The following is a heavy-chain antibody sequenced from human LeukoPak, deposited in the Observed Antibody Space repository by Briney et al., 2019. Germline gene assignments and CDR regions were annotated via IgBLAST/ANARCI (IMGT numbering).Heavy chain of an antibody. Sequence: GGSLRLSCEGSGFTFSNSAMDWVRQAPGKGLEWVSGVSASGHYTYYADSAKGRFTISRDNSKNTLYLQMNSLRAEDTALYYCAKDGSWGDYYFYFYIDVWGKGTTVTVSS. CDR3: AKDGSWGDYYFYFYIDV. J-gene: IGHJ6*03. CDR1: GFTFSNSA. V-gene: IGHV3-23*01. CDR2: VSASGHYT. D-gene: IGHD3-16*01.